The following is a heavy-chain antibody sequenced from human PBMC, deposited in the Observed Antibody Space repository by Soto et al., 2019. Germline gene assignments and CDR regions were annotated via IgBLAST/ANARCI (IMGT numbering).Heavy chain of an antibody. D-gene: IGHD6-13*01. Sequence: SETLSLTCTVSGGSISSYYWSWIRQPPGKGLEWIGYIYYSGSTNYNPSLKSRVTISVDTSKNQFSPKLSSVTAADTAVYYCARGGRESSSWYPDYYYYYYGMDVWGQGTTVTVSS. CDR1: GGSISSYY. J-gene: IGHJ6*02. CDR3: ARGGRESSSWYPDYYYYYYGMDV. CDR2: IYYSGST. V-gene: IGHV4-59*01.